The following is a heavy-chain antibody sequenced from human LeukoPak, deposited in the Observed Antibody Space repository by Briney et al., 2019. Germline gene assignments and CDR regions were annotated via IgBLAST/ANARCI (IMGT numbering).Heavy chain of an antibody. CDR2: IYSGGTT. CDR3: ARDHGY. CDR1: GFTVYDSS. Sequence: GGSLKLSCAASGFTVYDSSMSWVRQAPGKGLEWVSVIYSGGTTYYADSVKGRFTISRDNSKNTLYLQMHSLRAEDTAVYYCARDHGYWGQGTLVTVPS. V-gene: IGHV3-53*01. J-gene: IGHJ4*02.